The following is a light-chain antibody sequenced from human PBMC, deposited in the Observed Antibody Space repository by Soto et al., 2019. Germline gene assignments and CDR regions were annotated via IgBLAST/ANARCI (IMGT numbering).Light chain of an antibody. J-gene: IGLJ2*01. V-gene: IGLV2-14*01. CDR2: DVT. Sequence: QSALTQPASVSGSPGQSITISCTGTSSDVGGYNYVSWYQQHPGKAPKLMIYDVTNRPSGVSNRFSGSKSGNTASLTISGLQAEDEADYYGSSYTRSIVVFGGGTQLTV. CDR3: SSYTRSIVV. CDR1: SSDVGGYNY.